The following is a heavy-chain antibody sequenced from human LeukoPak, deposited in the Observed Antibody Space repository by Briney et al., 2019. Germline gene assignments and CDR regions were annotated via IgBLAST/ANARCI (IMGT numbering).Heavy chain of an antibody. CDR1: GFTVSSNY. D-gene: IGHD4-17*01. CDR3: VFAAYGDYKYFDY. V-gene: IGHV3-53*01. Sequence: GGSLRLSCAASGFTVSSNYMSWVRQAPGKGLEWVSIIYSGGSTYYADSVKGRFTISRDNSKNTLYLQMNGLRAEDTAVYYCVFAAYGDYKYFDYWGQGTLVTVSS. CDR2: IYSGGST. J-gene: IGHJ4*02.